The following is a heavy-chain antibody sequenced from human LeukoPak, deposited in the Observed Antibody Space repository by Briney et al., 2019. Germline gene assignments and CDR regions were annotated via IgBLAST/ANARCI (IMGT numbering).Heavy chain of an antibody. J-gene: IGHJ6*02. CDR1: GFTTGTIA. V-gene: IGHV3-23*01. D-gene: IGHD3-10*01. CDR3: ARGRAITVVRGIIYGLDV. CDR2: TRGGGGST. Sequence: GRSLTPASAVAGFTTGTIAISWASPVAKEGMEWDSTTRGGGGSTYSADVVKGRFTITRHNYRNMVYLQMNRLRAEDTAIYDCARGRAITVVRGIIYGLDVWGQGTTVTVSS.